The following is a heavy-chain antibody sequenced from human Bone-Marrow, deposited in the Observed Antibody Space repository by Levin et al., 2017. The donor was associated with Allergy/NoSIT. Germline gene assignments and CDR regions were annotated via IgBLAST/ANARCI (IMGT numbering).Heavy chain of an antibody. J-gene: IGHJ5*02. CDR3: AKEGSFYYGSGSYYDS. CDR2: ISGGAAST. D-gene: IGHD3-10*01. Sequence: TGGSLRLSSEASGFTFSNYAVTWVRQAPGKGLEWVSSISGGAASTYYAGSVKGRFTISRDDSKSTLYLQMNSLRDEDTAIYHCAKEGSFYYGSGSYYDSWGQGTLVSVSS. CDR1: GFTFSNYA. V-gene: IGHV3-23*01.